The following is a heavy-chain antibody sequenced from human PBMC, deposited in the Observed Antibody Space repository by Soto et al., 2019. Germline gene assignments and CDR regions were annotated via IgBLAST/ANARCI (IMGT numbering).Heavy chain of an antibody. D-gene: IGHD4-17*01. Sequence: QVQLQESGPGLVKPSQTLSLTCTVSGGSISSGGYYWSWIRQHPGKGLEWIGYIYYSGSTYYNPYLKSRVTISVDTSKNQFSLKLSSVTAADTAVYYCARYSPRVRVTVTLEHYYFDYWGQGTLVTVSS. CDR2: IYYSGST. J-gene: IGHJ4*02. V-gene: IGHV4-31*03. CDR3: ARYSPRVRVTVTLEHYYFDY. CDR1: GGSISSGGYY.